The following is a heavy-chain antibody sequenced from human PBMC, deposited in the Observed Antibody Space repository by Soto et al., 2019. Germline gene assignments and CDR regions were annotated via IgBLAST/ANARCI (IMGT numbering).Heavy chain of an antibody. D-gene: IGHD3-9*01. Sequence: GGSLRLSCAASGLTFSNYGMHWVRQAPGKGLEWVAVISYDGGNKYYADSVKGRFTISRDNSKNTLYLQMNSLRAEDTAVYYCEKDTNFAWLSQFDDWGQGTLVTVSS. J-gene: IGHJ4*02. CDR2: ISYDGGNK. CDR3: EKDTNFAWLSQFDD. CDR1: GLTFSNYG. V-gene: IGHV3-30*18.